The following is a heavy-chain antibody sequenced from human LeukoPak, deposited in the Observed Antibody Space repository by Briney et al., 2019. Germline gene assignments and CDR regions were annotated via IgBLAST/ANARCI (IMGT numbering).Heavy chain of an antibody. CDR3: ARVVGFYSDSSGYGYLDY. CDR1: GYTFSAYY. CDR2: INLNSGGT. Sequence: GASVKVSCKASGYTFSAYYLHWVRQAPGQGLEWMGWINLNSGGTIYGQTFEGRVSMTRDTSLSTAYIEMSSLTSDDTAVYYCARVVGFYSDSSGYGYLDYWGQGTLVTVSS. J-gene: IGHJ4*02. D-gene: IGHD3-22*01. V-gene: IGHV1-2*02.